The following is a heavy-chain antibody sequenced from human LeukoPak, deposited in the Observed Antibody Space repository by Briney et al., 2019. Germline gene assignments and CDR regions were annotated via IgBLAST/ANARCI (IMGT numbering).Heavy chain of an antibody. J-gene: IGHJ6*03. V-gene: IGHV3-15*01. CDR1: GFTFSNAW. Sequence: GGSLRLSCAASGFTFSNAWMSWVRQAPGKGLEWVGRIKSKTDGGTKDYAAPVKGRFTISRDDSKNTLYLQMNSLKTEDTAVYYCTTDPVVVVPAAIMGYYYYYMDVWGKGTTVTVSS. D-gene: IGHD2-2*02. CDR3: TTDPVVVVPAAIMGYYYYYMDV. CDR2: IKSKTDGGTK.